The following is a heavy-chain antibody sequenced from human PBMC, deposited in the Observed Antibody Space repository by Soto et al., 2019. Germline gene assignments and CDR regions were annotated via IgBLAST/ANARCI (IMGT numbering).Heavy chain of an antibody. D-gene: IGHD2-15*01. CDR2: IWYDGSKK. Sequence: QLQLVESGGGVVQPGRSLRLSCAASGFTFSSYGMHWVRQAPGKGLEWVAAIWYDGSKKYYADSVKGRFTISRDNSKNTLYLQMNSLRAEDTAVYYCARDGYCSGGSCYSVPVFDYWGQGTLVTVSS. J-gene: IGHJ4*02. CDR3: ARDGYCSGGSCYSVPVFDY. V-gene: IGHV3-33*01. CDR1: GFTFSSYG.